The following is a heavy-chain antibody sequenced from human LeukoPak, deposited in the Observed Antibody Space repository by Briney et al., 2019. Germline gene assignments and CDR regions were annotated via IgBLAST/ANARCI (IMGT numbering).Heavy chain of an antibody. CDR1: GGSFSGYY. V-gene: IGHV4-34*01. J-gene: IGHJ4*02. CDR3: ARHVGYEYFDY. Sequence: SETLSLTCAVYGGSFSGYYWSWIRQPPGKGLEWIGEISHSGSTNYNPSLKSRVTISVDTSKNQFSLKLSSVTAADTAVYYCARHVGYEYFDYWGQGALVTVSS. CDR2: ISHSGST. D-gene: IGHD5-12*01.